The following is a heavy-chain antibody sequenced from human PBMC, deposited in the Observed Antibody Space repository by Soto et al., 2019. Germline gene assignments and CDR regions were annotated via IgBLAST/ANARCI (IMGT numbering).Heavy chain of an antibody. CDR1: GFTVSNNY. J-gene: IGHJ4*02. Sequence: EVPLVESGGGLIQPGGSLRLSCAASGFTVSNNYMTWVRQAPGKGLEWVSAIYSGGSTYYADSVKGRFTISRDNSKNTLYLHMNSLRAEDTAVYYCAKARSAAAGLFDYWGQGTLVTVSS. D-gene: IGHD6-13*01. V-gene: IGHV3-53*01. CDR2: IYSGGST. CDR3: AKARSAAAGLFDY.